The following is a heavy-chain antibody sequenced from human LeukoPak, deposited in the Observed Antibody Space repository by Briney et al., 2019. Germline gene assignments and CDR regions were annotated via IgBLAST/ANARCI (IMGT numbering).Heavy chain of an antibody. Sequence: GGSLRLSCAASGFTFSSYEMNWVRQAPGKGLEWDSYISSSGSTIYYADSVKGRFTISRDNAKNSLYLQMNSLRAEDTAVYYCARLAPKRHGSGSYADAFDIWGQGTMVTVSS. CDR2: ISSSGSTI. J-gene: IGHJ3*02. V-gene: IGHV3-48*03. CDR3: ARLAPKRHGSGSYADAFDI. D-gene: IGHD3-10*01. CDR1: GFTFSSYE.